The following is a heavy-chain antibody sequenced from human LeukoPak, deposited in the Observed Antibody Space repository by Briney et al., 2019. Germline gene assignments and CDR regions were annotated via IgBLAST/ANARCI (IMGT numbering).Heavy chain of an antibody. CDR1: GFTFSTYW. D-gene: IGHD4-17*01. J-gene: IGHJ6*03. CDR3: ARADHGDYGGGYMDV. Sequence: GGSLRLSCAASGFTFSTYWMSWVRQAPGTGLEWVANIKEDGSGKYYLDSVKGRFTISRDNARNSLYLQMNSLRAEDTAVYYCARADHGDYGGGYMDVWGKGTTVTVSS. V-gene: IGHV3-7*01. CDR2: IKEDGSGK.